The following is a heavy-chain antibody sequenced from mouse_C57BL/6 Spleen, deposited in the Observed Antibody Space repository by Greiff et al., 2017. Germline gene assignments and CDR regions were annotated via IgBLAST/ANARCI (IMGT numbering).Heavy chain of an antibody. CDR3: ASHYYGSSYFDY. J-gene: IGHJ2*01. Sequence: VQVVESDAELVKPGASVKISCKVSGYTFTDHTIHWMKQRPEQGLEWIGYIYPRDGSTKYNEKFKGKATLTADKSSSTAYMQLNSLTSEDSAVYFCASHYYGSSYFDYWGQGTTLTVSS. D-gene: IGHD1-1*01. CDR1: GYTFTDHT. V-gene: IGHV1-78*01. CDR2: IYPRDGST.